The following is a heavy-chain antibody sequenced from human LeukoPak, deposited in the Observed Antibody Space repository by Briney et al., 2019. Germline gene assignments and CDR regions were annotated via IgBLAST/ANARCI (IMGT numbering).Heavy chain of an antibody. CDR1: GGSISSGGYY. D-gene: IGHD3-3*01. J-gene: IGHJ4*02. CDR3: ARGFWRDGVDY. Sequence: SETLSLTCTVSGGSISSGGYYWSWIRQHPGKGLEWIGYIYYSGSTYYNPSLKSRVTISVDTSKNQFSLKLSFVTAADTAVYYCARGFWRDGVDYWGQGTLVTVSS. V-gene: IGHV4-31*03. CDR2: IYYSGST.